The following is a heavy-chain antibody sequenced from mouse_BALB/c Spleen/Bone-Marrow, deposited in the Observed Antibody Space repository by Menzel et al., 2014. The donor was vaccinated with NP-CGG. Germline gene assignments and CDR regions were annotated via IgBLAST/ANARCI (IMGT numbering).Heavy chain of an antibody. D-gene: IGHD2-1*01. V-gene: IGHV7-3*02. CDR3: ARDYLYYFDY. J-gene: IGHJ2*01. CDR2: IRNKANGYTT. CDR1: GFTLTDHY. Sequence: EVQVVESGGGLVQPGGFLRLSCATSGFTLTDHYMSWVRQPPGKALEWLGFIRNKANGYTTEYSASVKGRFTISRDNSRSIVYLQMNTLRAEDSATYYCARDYLYYFDYWGQGTTLTVSS.